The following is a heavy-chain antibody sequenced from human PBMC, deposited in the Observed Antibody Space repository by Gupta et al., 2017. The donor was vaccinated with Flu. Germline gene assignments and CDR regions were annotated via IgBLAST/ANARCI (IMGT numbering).Heavy chain of an antibody. V-gene: IGHV3-23*01. CDR2: VSTSGSNT. CDR1: GFTFDNYA. J-gene: IGHJ6*03. D-gene: IGHD2-15*01. CDR3: AKNVPIVAYYMDV. Sequence: EVQLLESGGGLVQPGGSLRLSCAASGFTFDNYAMTWVRQVPGKGLEWVAAVSTSGSNTFYTDSVKGRFTISRDNSKNTLYLKMSSLRAEDTALYYCAKNVPIVAYYMDVWGKGTTVTVSS.